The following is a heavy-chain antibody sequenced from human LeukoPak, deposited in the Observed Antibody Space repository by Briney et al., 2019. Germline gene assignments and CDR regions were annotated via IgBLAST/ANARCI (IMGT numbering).Heavy chain of an antibody. J-gene: IGHJ4*02. D-gene: IGHD2-2*01. V-gene: IGHV3-21*01. CDR2: ISSSSSYI. Sequence: GGSLRLSCAASGFTFNSYSMNWVRQAPGKGLEWVSSISSSSSYIYYADSVKGRFTISRDNAKNSLYLQMNSLRAEDTAVYYCARSFDCSSTSCPYGYWGQGTLVTVSS. CDR3: ARSFDCSSTSCPYGY. CDR1: GFTFNSYS.